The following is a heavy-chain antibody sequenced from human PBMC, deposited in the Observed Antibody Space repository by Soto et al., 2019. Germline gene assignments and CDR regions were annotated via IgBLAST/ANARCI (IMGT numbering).Heavy chain of an antibody. D-gene: IGHD1-1*01. V-gene: IGHV3-48*02. Sequence: GGSLRLSCAASGFTFTTYSMNWVRQAPGKGLEWVSYISSSSSNIDYADSVKGRFTISRDNAKNSLYLQMNSLRDEDTADYHCARGHDVGYCGQGTLVTVSS. CDR1: GFTFTTYS. CDR2: ISSSSSNI. CDR3: ARGHDVGY. J-gene: IGHJ4*02.